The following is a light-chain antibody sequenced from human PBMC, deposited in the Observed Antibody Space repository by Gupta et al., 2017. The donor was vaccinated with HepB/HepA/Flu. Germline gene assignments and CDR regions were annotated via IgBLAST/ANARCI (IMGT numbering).Light chain of an antibody. CDR2: AAS. CDR3: QQCDSTPRT. J-gene: IGKJ4*02. Sequence: DIQMTQSPSSLSASVGDRVTITCRASQSISSYLNWYQQKPGKAPKLLIYAASSLKSGVPSRFSGSGSGTDFTLTISRLQPEDIATYYCQQCDSTPRTFGEGTKVEIK. V-gene: IGKV1-39*01. CDR1: QSISSY.